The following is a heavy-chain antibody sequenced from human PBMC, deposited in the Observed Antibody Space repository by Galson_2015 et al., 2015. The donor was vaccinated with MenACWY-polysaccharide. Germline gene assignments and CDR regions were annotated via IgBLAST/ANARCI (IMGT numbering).Heavy chain of an antibody. Sequence: SLRLSCAASGFIFSNYGMHWVRQAPGKGLEWVSFVPDDGSNEYYADSVRGRFIFSRDNSKNTVSLEMNSLRPEDTAVYYCATDSSRPLAGAPVSRFEYWGQGTLVTVSS. J-gene: IGHJ4*02. CDR1: GFIFSNYG. V-gene: IGHV3-30*02. CDR2: VPDDGSNE. D-gene: IGHD1-26*01. CDR3: ATDSSRPLAGAPVSRFEY.